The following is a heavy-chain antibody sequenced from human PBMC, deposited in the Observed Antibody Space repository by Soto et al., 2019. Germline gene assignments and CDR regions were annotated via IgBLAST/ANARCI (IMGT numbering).Heavy chain of an antibody. CDR3: TGEVAAGY. D-gene: IGHD2-8*02. CDR2: ISRDGGTK. J-gene: IGHJ4*02. CDR1: GFTVSTYG. Sequence: QVQLVESGGGVVQPGRSLRLSCAVSGFTVSTYGMHWVRQAPGKGLEWVAVISRDGGTKYYADSVKGRFTISRDNSRNTLFLDMNRLRGAEMGVYCCTGEVAAGYWGQGSLVTVSS. V-gene: IGHV3-30*03.